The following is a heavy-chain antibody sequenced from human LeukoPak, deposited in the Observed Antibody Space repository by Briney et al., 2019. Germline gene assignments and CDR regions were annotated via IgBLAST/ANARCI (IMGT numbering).Heavy chain of an antibody. J-gene: IGHJ5*02. V-gene: IGHV1-8*03. D-gene: IGHD2-15*01. CDR1: GYTFTSYD. CDR2: MNPNSGNT. Sequence: ASVKVSCKASGYTFTSYDINWVRQATGQGLEWMGWMNPNSGNTGYAQKFQGRVTITRNTSISTAYMELSSLRSEDTAVYYCARSYCSGGSCHDPWGQGTLVTVSS. CDR3: ARSYCSGGSCHDP.